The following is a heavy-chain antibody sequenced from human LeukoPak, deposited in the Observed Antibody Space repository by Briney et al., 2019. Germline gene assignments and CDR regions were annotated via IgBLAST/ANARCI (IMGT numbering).Heavy chain of an antibody. D-gene: IGHD3-22*01. Sequence: GGSLRLSCAASGFTFSRFAMSWVRQAPGKGLEWVSGISGSGDSTYYADSVKGRFTISRDNSKNTLFLQMNGLRAEDTAVYYCATYRRGYHDSSESYYFDYWGQGTLVTVSS. CDR3: ATYRRGYHDSSESYYFDY. V-gene: IGHV3-23*01. CDR2: ISGSGDST. J-gene: IGHJ4*02. CDR1: GFTFSRFA.